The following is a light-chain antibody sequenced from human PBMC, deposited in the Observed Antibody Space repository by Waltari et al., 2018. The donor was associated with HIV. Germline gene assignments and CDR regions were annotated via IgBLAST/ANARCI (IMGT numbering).Light chain of an antibody. V-gene: IGLV3-25*03. J-gene: IGLJ2*01. Sequence: SYELTQPPSVSVSPGQTAGITCSGAVLSRQYPYWYRQKPGQAPVMVIYRDTERPSGIPGRFSGSKSGTTVTLTIGGVQAEDEADYYCQSADNSGPHVVFGGGTTLTVL. CDR3: QSADNSGPHVV. CDR2: RDT. CDR1: VLSRQY.